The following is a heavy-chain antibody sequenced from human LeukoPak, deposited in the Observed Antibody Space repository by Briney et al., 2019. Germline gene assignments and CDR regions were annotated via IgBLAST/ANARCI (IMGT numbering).Heavy chain of an antibody. D-gene: IGHD2-2*01. CDR2: IRFDGSNK. V-gene: IGHV3-30*02. Sequence: GGSLRLSCVTSGFTFRNYGMHWVRQAPGKGLEWVAFIRFDGSNKYYADSVKGRFTISRDNSKNTVYLQMNSLRPEDTAVYYCAALQSYCSRTSCYGGDASHMWGQGIKVTVSS. J-gene: IGHJ3*02. CDR1: GFTFRNYG. CDR3: AALQSYCSRTSCYGGDASHM.